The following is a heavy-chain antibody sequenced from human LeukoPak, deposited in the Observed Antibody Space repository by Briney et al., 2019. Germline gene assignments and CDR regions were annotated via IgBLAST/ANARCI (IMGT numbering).Heavy chain of an antibody. CDR1: GGSISSGGYY. CDR2: IYYSGST. J-gene: IGHJ4*02. D-gene: IGHD1-26*01. CDR3: AIDEPISGGDYFDY. Sequence: SETLSLTCTVSGGSISSGGYYWSWIRQHPGKGMEWIGYIYYSGSTYYNPSLKSRVTISVDTSKNQFSLKLSSVTAADTAVYYCAIDEPISGGDYFDYWGQGTLVTVSS. V-gene: IGHV4-31*03.